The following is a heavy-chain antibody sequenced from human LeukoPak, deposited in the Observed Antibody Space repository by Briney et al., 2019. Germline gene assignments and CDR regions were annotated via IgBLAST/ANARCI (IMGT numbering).Heavy chain of an antibody. J-gene: IGHJ4*02. CDR2: IKSKTDGGTT. V-gene: IGHV3-15*01. CDR3: TTTYYYGSGLYFDY. Sequence: GGSLRLSWAASGFTFSNAWMICVRQAPGKGLEWVGRIKSKTDGGTTDYAAPVKGRFTISRDDSKNALYLQMNSLKTEDTAVYYCTTTYYYGSGLYFDYWGQGTLVTVSS. D-gene: IGHD3-10*01. CDR1: GFTFSNAW.